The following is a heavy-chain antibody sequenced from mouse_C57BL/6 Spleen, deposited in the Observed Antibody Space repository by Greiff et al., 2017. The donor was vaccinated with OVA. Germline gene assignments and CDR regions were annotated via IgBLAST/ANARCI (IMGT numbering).Heavy chain of an antibody. CDR1: GYTFTSYW. CDR3: ASRGDPKPIYDGYYPAWFAY. J-gene: IGHJ3*01. Sequence: QVQLQQPGAELVKPGASVKLSCKASGYTFTSYWMHWVKQRPGQGLEWIGMIHPNSGSTNYNEKFKSKATLTVDKSSSTAYMQLSSLTSEDSAVYYCASRGDPKPIYDGYYPAWFAYWGQGTLVTVSA. D-gene: IGHD2-3*01. CDR2: IHPNSGST. V-gene: IGHV1-64*01.